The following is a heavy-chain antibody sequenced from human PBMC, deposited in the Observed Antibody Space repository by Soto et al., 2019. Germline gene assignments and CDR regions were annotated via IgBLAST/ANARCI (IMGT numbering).Heavy chain of an antibody. D-gene: IGHD3-10*01. J-gene: IGHJ6*02. Sequence: SETLSLTCTVSGGSISSYYWSWIRQPPGKGLEWIGYIYYSGSTNYNPSLKSRATISVDTSKNQFSLKLSSVTAADTAVYYYARDWGDGSGSYLGYYYGMDVWGQGTTVTVSS. CDR1: GGSISSYY. CDR2: IYYSGST. CDR3: ARDWGDGSGSYLGYYYGMDV. V-gene: IGHV4-59*01.